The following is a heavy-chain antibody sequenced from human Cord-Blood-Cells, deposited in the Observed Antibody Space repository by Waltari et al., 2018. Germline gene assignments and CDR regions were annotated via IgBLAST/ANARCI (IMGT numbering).Heavy chain of an antibody. V-gene: IGHV1-2*02. Sequence: QVQLVQSGAEVKKPGASVKGSCKASGYTFTGYYMHWVRQAPGQGLEWMGWINPNSGGTNYAQKFQGRVTMTRDTSISTAYMELSRLRSDDTAVYYCARPGIAAAGTFAFDIWGQGTMVTVSS. CDR2: INPNSGGT. D-gene: IGHD6-13*01. J-gene: IGHJ3*02. CDR3: ARPGIAAAGTFAFDI. CDR1: GYTFTGYY.